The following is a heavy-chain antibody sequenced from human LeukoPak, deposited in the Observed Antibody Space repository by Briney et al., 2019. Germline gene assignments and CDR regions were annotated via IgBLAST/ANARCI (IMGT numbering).Heavy chain of an antibody. V-gene: IGHV4-59*08. J-gene: IGHJ4*02. Sequence: SETLSLTCTVSGGSISNYWWSWIRQPPGKGLEWIGYIYYSGSTNYNPSLKSRVTISVDTSKTQFSLRLSSVTAADTAVYYCAGQAGPYCTGTSCYLDYWGQGTLVTVSS. CDR2: IYYSGST. CDR1: GGSISNYW. D-gene: IGHD2-2*01. CDR3: AGQAGPYCTGTSCYLDY.